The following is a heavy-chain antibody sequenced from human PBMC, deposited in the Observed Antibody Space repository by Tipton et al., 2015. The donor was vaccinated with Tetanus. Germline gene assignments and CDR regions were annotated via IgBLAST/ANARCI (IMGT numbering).Heavy chain of an antibody. CDR3: ARRSLTNYGLDV. V-gene: IGHV3-74*01. CDR2: INPDGRRT. D-gene: IGHD1-1*01. J-gene: IGHJ6*02. Sequence: SLRLSCAASGFTFNTYNMNWVRQAPGKGLVWISRINPDGRRTNYADSVKGRFTISRDHAKNTVYLQMNSLRAEDTAVYFCARRSLTNYGLDVWGQGTPVTVSS. CDR1: GFTFNTYN.